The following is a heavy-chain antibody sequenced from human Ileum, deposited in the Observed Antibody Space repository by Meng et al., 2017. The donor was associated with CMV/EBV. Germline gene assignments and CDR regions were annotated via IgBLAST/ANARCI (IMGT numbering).Heavy chain of an antibody. J-gene: IGHJ5*02. D-gene: IGHD2-2*01. CDR1: GASIRSSTYY. Sequence: SETLSLTCTVSGASIRSSTYYWGWIRQPPGKGLEWIGEINDSGTTIYNTSLKSRVTISLDTSKNQLSLKLTSMTAADTAVYYCASGGVVPATPVWNHWAQGTLVTVSS. V-gene: IGHV4-39*07. CDR3: ASGGVVPATPVWNH. CDR2: INDSGTT.